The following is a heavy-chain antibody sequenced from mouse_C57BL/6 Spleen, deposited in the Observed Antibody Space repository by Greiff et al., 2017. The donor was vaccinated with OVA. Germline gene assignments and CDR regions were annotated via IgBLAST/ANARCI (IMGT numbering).Heavy chain of an antibody. CDR2: IYPCSGSP. J-gene: IGHJ2*01. V-gene: IGHV1-55*01. CDR1: GYTFTSYW. D-gene: IGHD2-4*01. CDR3: ARDYDVLCFDY. Sequence: QVQLQQSGAELVKPGASVKMSCKASGYTFTSYWITWVKQRPGQGLEWIGVIYPCSGSPNYNEKFKSKATLPVDTSSSTAYMQHSILSSVGSSVYCCARDYDVLCFDYWGQGTTLTVSA.